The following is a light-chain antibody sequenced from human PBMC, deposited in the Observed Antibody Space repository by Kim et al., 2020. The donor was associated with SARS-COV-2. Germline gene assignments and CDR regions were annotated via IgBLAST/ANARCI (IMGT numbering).Light chain of an antibody. CDR3: QQYGSSPKLT. J-gene: IGKJ4*01. CDR2: GAS. Sequence: PGERATLSCRASQSVSSSYLAWYQQKPGQAPRLLIYGASSRATGIPDRFSGSGSGTDFTLTISRLEPEDFAVYYCQQYGSSPKLTFGGGTKVEIK. V-gene: IGKV3-20*01. CDR1: QSVSSSY.